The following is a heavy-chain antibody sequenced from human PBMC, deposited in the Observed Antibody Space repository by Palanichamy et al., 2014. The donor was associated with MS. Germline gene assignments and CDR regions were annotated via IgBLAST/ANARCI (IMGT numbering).Heavy chain of an antibody. CDR2: ISSSSSYI. CDR1: GFTFSSYS. J-gene: IGHJ4*02. Sequence: EVQLVESGGGLVKPGGSLRLSCAASGFTFSSYSMNWVRQAPGKGLEWVSSISSSSSYIYYADSVKGRFTISRDNVKNSLYLQMNSLRAEGTAVYYCAARRYSGYDFDYWGQGTLVTVSS. V-gene: IGHV3-21*01. D-gene: IGHD5-12*01. CDR3: AARRYSGYDFDY.